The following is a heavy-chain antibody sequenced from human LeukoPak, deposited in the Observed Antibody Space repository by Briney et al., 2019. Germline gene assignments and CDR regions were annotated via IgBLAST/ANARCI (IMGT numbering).Heavy chain of an antibody. CDR1: GFTFSSYS. CDR2: ISSSSSYI. V-gene: IGHV3-21*01. D-gene: IGHD1-7*01. J-gene: IGHJ4*02. CDR3: ASGSTGTTVGYFDY. Sequence: PGGSLRLSCAASGFTFSSYSMNWVRQAPGKGLEWVSSISSSSSYIYYADSVKGRFTISRDNAKNSLYLQMNSLGAEDTAVYYCASGSTGTTVGYFDYWGQGTLVTVSS.